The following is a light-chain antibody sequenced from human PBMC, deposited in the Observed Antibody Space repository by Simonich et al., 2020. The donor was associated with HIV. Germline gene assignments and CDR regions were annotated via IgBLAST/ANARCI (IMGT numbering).Light chain of an antibody. J-gene: IGKJ4*01. CDR3: QQYYSTPLT. CDR1: QSVLYSSNNKNY. CDR2: WAS. Sequence: DIVMTQSPDSLAVSLGERATIPFKPSQSVLYSSNNKNYLAWYQQKPGQHPKLLIYWASTRESGVPDRFSGSGSGKDFTLTISSLQAEDVAVYYCQQYYSTPLTFGGGTKVEIK. V-gene: IGKV4-1*01.